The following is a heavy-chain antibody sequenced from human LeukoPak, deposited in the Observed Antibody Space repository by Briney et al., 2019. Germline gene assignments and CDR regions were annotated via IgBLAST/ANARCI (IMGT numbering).Heavy chain of an antibody. Sequence: GLEWVSSISSSSSYIYYADSVKGRFTISRDNAKNSLYLQMNSLRAEDTAVYYCARGAYFDYWGQGTLVTVSS. CDR2: ISSSSSYI. J-gene: IGHJ4*02. V-gene: IGHV3-21*01. CDR3: ARGAYFDY.